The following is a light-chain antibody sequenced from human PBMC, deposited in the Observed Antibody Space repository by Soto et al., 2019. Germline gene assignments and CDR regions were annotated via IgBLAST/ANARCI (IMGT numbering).Light chain of an antibody. CDR3: QQYGGSLYT. CDR2: GAS. Sequence: EMVLTQSPGTLSLSPGERATLSCRASQSVSSSSLTWYQQKPGQAPRLLIYGASSRAAGIPDRFGGSGSGTDFTLTISRLEPEDFAVDYCQQYGGSLYTFGQGTKVEIK. J-gene: IGKJ2*01. CDR1: QSVSSSS. V-gene: IGKV3-20*01.